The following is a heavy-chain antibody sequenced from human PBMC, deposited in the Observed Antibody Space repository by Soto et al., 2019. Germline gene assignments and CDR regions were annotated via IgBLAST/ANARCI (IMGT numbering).Heavy chain of an antibody. CDR1: GFTFSDYY. J-gene: IGHJ5*02. Sequence: GSLRLSCAASGFTFSDYYMSWIRQAPGKGLEWVSYISSSGSTIYYADSVKGRFTISRDNAKNSLYLQMNSLRAEDTAVYYCARVVPYTERGWFDPWGQGTLVTVSS. CDR2: ISSSGSTI. D-gene: IGHD2-2*02. V-gene: IGHV3-11*01. CDR3: ARVVPYTERGWFDP.